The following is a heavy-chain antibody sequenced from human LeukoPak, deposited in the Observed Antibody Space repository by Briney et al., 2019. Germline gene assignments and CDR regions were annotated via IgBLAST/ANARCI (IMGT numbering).Heavy chain of an antibody. D-gene: IGHD3-22*01. CDR1: GFTFSSYA. CDR3: ARMYYYDSSGYYL. V-gene: IGHV3-23*01. CDR2: ISGSGGST. Sequence: GGSLRLSCAASGFTFSSYAMSWVRQAPGKGLEWVSAISGSGGSTYYADSVKGRFTISRDNAKNSLYLQMNSLRAEDTAVYYCARMYYYDSSGYYLWGQGTLVTVSS. J-gene: IGHJ5*02.